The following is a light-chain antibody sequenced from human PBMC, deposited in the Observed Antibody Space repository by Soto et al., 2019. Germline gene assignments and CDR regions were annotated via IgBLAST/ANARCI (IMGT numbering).Light chain of an antibody. CDR3: SSYTSSNNYV. CDR1: SIDIAPYNY. J-gene: IGLJ1*01. CDR2: EVS. V-gene: IGLV2-14*01. Sequence: QSVLTHPASVCGSPGHSLTISCTGTSIDIAPYNYVSWYQQHPGKAPKLIIYEVSYRPSGISNRFSGSKSGNTASLTISGLQAEEEADYYCSSYTSSNNYVFGTGTKVTAL.